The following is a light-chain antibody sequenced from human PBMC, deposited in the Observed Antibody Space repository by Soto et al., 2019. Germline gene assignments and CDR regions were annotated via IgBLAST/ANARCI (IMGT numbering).Light chain of an antibody. CDR1: SSDVGNYNL. CDR2: EGS. J-gene: IGLJ1*01. Sequence: SVIAEASSVAGSPGQSITISCTGTSSDVGNYNLVSWYQQHPGKAPKLMIYEGSKRPSGVSNRFSGSKSDNTASLTISGLQAEDEAHYYCCSYARGSTYVFGTGTNVTAL. V-gene: IGLV2-23*01. CDR3: CSYARGSTYV.